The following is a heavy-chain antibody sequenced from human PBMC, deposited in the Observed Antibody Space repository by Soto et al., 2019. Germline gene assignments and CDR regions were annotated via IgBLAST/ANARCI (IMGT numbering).Heavy chain of an antibody. CDR1: GGTFSRYA. D-gene: IGHD1-26*01. Sequence: QVQLVQSGAEVKKPGSSVKVSCKASGGTFSRYAFSWVRQAPGQGLEWMGGIVPIYGTRGFAQKFQGRLTITADEPTRTAYMELSSLRSEDTAVYYCARDRPMNSGGYYLPQYYFDYWGQGTLVTVSS. V-gene: IGHV1-69*01. CDR2: IVPIYGTR. J-gene: IGHJ4*02. CDR3: ARDRPMNSGGYYLPQYYFDY.